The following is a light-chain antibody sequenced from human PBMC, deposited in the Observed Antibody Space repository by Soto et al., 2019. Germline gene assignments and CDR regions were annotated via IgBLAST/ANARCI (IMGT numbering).Light chain of an antibody. Sequence: QSALTQPPSASGSPGQSVTISCTGTSSDVGGYNYVSWYQHHPGKAPKLMIYEVSKRRSGVPDRFSGSKSGNTASLTVSGLQDEDEADYYCSSYAGSNNWVFGGGTKLTVL. CDR2: EVS. CDR3: SSYAGSNNWV. CDR1: SSDVGGYNY. J-gene: IGLJ3*02. V-gene: IGLV2-8*01.